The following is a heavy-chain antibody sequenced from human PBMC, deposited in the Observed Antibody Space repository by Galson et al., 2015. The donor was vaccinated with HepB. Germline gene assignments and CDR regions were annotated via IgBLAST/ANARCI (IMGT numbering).Heavy chain of an antibody. V-gene: IGHV4-59*01. J-gene: IGHJ4*02. CDR1: GGSISSYY. CDR3: AREVERFGEGIIDY. D-gene: IGHD3-10*01. CDR2: IYYSGST. Sequence: SETLSLTCTVSGGSISSYYWSWIRQPPGKGLEWIGYIYYSGSTNYNPSLKSRVTISVDTSKNQFSLKLSSVTAADTAVYYCAREVERFGEGIIDYWGQGTLVTVSS.